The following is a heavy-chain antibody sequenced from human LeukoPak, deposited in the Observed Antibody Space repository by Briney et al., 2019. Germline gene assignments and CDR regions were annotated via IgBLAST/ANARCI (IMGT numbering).Heavy chain of an antibody. CDR1: GFTFSSYG. V-gene: IGHV3-33*01. D-gene: IGHD6-13*01. CDR3: ARPPSPGGYSSRDY. Sequence: GSLRLSCAAPGFTFSSYGMHWVRQAPGKGLEWVAVIWYDGSNKYYADSVKGRFTISRDNSKNTLYLQMNSLRAEDTAVYYCARPPSPGGYSSRDYWGQGTLVTVSS. J-gene: IGHJ4*02. CDR2: IWYDGSNK.